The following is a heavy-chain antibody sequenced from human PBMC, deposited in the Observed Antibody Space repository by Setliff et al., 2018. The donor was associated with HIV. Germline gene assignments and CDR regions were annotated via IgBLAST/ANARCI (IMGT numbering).Heavy chain of an antibody. CDR2: MGTYNGDT. CDR3: AREGLWFGDRGYYMDV. Sequence: GASVKVSCKASGYTFTSSGITWVRQAPGQGLVWMGWMGTYNGDTNYAQKFQGRVTMTTDTSTSTAYMELRSLISDDTAVYYCAREGLWFGDRGYYMDVWGTGTAVTVSS. V-gene: IGHV1-18*01. D-gene: IGHD3-10*01. J-gene: IGHJ6*03. CDR1: GYTFTSSG.